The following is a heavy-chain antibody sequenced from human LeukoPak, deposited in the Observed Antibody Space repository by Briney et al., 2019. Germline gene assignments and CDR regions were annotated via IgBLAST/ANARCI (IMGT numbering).Heavy chain of an antibody. D-gene: IGHD2-15*01. CDR3: AREVGYCSGGSCYSYFDY. V-gene: IGHV4-59*01. Sequence: SETLSLTCTVSGGSISSYYWIWIRQPPGQGLEWIGYIYYSGSTNYNASLTNRVTISVDTSKNQFSLKLSSVTAADTAVYYCAREVGYCSGGSCYSYFDYWGQGTLVTVSS. CDR2: IYYSGST. CDR1: GGSISSYY. J-gene: IGHJ4*02.